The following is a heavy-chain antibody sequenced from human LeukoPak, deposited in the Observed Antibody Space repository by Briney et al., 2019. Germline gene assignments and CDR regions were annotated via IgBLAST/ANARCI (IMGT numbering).Heavy chain of an antibody. CDR3: AKRGVVIRVFLVGFHKEAYYFDS. V-gene: IGHV3-53*01. Sequence: GGSLRLSCAASGFTVSSNYMSWVRQAPGKGPEWVSVIYSGGSTYYADSVKGRFTISRDNPKNTLYLQMNSLRAEDTAVYFCAKRGVVIRVFLVGFHKEAYYFDSWGQGALVTVSS. D-gene: IGHD3-10*01. J-gene: IGHJ4*02. CDR2: IYSGGST. CDR1: GFTVSSNY.